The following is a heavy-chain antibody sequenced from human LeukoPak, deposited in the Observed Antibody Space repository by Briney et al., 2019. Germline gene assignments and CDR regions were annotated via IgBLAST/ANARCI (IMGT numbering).Heavy chain of an antibody. CDR2: ISGSGGTT. Sequence: PGGSLRLSCAASGFTFSSYAMSCVREAPGKGLEWVSAISGSGGTTYYADSVKGRFTISRDNAKNTLYLQMNSLRAEDTAVYYCYGDYVAYWGQGTLVTVSS. CDR1: GFTFSSYA. V-gene: IGHV3-23*01. D-gene: IGHD4-17*01. CDR3: YGDYVAY. J-gene: IGHJ4*02.